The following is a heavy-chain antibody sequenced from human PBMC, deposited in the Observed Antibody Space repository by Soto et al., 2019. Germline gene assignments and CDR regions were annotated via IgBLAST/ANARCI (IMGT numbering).Heavy chain of an antibody. V-gene: IGHV3-23*01. CDR2: IGGSGDNI. J-gene: IGHJ4*02. D-gene: IGHD2-8*02. CDR3: AKWVAETGLVD. CDR1: GFTFSVFG. Sequence: EVQLLESGGGLVQPGGSLRLSCAASGFTFSVFGMAWVRQAPGKGLEWASFIGGSGDNIQYADSVKGRFTISRDNSKNALYLQMNSLSADDTAFYFCAKWVAETGLVDWGQGTLVTVSS.